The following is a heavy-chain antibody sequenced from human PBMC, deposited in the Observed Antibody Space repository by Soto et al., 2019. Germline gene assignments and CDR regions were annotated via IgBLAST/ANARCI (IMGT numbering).Heavy chain of an antibody. CDR2: IIPIFGTA. CDR3: ARGPPEGSGSYYFAY. D-gene: IGHD3-10*01. J-gene: IGHJ4*02. V-gene: IGHV1-69*13. CDR1: GGPFSSYA. Sequence: ASVKVSCKASGGPFSSYAISWVRQGPGQGLEWMGGIIPIFGTANYAQKFQGRVTITADESTSTAYMELSSLRSEDTAVYYCARGPPEGSGSYYFAYWGQGTLVTVSS.